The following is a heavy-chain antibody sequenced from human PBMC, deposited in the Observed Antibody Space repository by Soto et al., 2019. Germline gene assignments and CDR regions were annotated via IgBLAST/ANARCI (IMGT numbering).Heavy chain of an antibody. CDR3: ARVDHRGYFAILTDY. Sequence: QVQLQESGPGLVKPSQTLSLTCTVSGDSLSSGGHYWSWIRQHPGKGLEWIGHIYDSVNTYYSPSLRSRVTISADMSTNQSSLNLRSVTAADTAVYYCARVDHRGYFAILTDYWGQGTLVTVSS. CDR1: GDSLSSGGHY. J-gene: IGHJ4*02. V-gene: IGHV4-31*03. D-gene: IGHD3-9*01. CDR2: IYDSVNT.